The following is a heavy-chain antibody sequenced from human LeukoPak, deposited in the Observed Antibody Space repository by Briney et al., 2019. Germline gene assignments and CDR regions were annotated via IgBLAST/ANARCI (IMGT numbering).Heavy chain of an antibody. CDR3: ARDRATVAPGDFDY. V-gene: IGHV1-18*01. CDR2: ISAYNGNT. Sequence: GASAKVSCKASGYTFTSYGISWVRRAPGQGLEWMGWISAYNGNTNYAQKLQGRVTMTTDTSTSTAYMELRSLRSDDTAVYYCARDRATVAPGDFDYWGQGTLVTVSS. J-gene: IGHJ4*02. CDR1: GYTFTSYG. D-gene: IGHD4-23*01.